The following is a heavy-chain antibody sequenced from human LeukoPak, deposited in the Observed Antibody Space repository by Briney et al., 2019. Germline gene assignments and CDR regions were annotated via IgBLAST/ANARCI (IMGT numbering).Heavy chain of an antibody. CDR1: GFTFSSYA. Sequence: GGSLRLSCAASGFTFSSYAMSWVRQAPGKGLEWVSAINHSGGSTHYADSVKGRFTIFRDNSKNTLYLQINSLRAEDTAVYYCAKVGRDYGDFFYFDYWGQGTLVTVSS. V-gene: IGHV3-23*01. CDR3: AKVGRDYGDFFYFDY. J-gene: IGHJ4*02. D-gene: IGHD4-17*01. CDR2: INHSGGST.